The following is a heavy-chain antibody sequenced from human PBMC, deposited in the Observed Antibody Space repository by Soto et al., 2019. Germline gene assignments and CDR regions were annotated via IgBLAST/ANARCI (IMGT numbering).Heavy chain of an antibody. CDR3: ARGVADYYDSSGYLPPPTRYYYGMDV. V-gene: IGHV1-69*13. CDR2: IIPIFGTA. J-gene: IGHJ6*02. Sequence: ASVKVFCKASGGTFSSYAISWVRQAPGQGLEWMGGIIPIFGTANYAQKFQGRVTITADESTSTAYMELSSLRSEDTAVYYCARGVADYYDSSGYLPPPTRYYYGMDVWGQGTTVTVSS. CDR1: GGTFSSYA. D-gene: IGHD3-22*01.